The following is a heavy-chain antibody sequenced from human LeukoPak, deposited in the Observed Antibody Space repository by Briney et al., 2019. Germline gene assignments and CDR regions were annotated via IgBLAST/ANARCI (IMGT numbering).Heavy chain of an antibody. CDR2: IKWNGDVT. D-gene: IGHD2-2*02. CDR3: ARHRTETILGGFDY. CDR1: EFTFCDFD. Sequence: GGSLRLSCAASEFTFCDFDMSWVRQAPGKGLEWVSTIKWNGDVTVYSGSVKGRFTISRDNAKSSLYLQMDSLRAEDTALYYCARHRTETILGGFDYWGQGTLVTVSS. J-gene: IGHJ4*02. V-gene: IGHV3-20*04.